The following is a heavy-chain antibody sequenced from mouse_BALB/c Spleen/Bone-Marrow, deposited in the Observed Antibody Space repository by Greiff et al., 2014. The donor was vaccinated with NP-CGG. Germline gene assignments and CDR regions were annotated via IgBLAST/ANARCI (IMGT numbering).Heavy chain of an antibody. CDR2: ISSGGST. D-gene: IGHD2-5*01. Sequence: EVMLVESGGGLVKPGGSLKLSCAASGFTFSGYAMSWVRQTPEKRLEWVAPISSGGSTFYPDSVKGRFTISRDNARNILYLQMSSLRSEDTAMYYCARRKTTILTTFYWYFDVWGAGTTVTVSS. CDR1: GFTFSGYA. V-gene: IGHV5-6-5*01. J-gene: IGHJ1*01. CDR3: ARRKTTILTTFYWYFDV.